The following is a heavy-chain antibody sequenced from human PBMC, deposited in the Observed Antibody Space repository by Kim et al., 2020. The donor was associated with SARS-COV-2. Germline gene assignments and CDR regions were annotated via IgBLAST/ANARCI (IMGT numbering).Heavy chain of an antibody. D-gene: IGHD2-8*02. Sequence: ASVKVSCKASGYSFINYHMHWVRQAPGLGLEWMGIINPSGATTSHAQKFQGRITDNRDTSTSTVYMELRSLTSEDTAVYYCARLALVGGLDVWGQGTTVTVSS. CDR1: GYSFINYH. J-gene: IGHJ6*02. V-gene: IGHV1-46*01. CDR3: ARLALVGGLDV. CDR2: INPSGATT.